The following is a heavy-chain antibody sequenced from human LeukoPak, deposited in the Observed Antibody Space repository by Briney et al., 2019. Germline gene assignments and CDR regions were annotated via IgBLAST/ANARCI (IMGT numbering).Heavy chain of an antibody. CDR3: AKERGYSYGSFDY. J-gene: IGHJ4*02. D-gene: IGHD5-18*01. CDR2: ISWNSGSI. V-gene: IGHV3-9*01. CDR1: GFTFDDYA. Sequence: PGGSLRLSCAASGFTFDDYAMHWVRQAPGKGLEWVSGISWNSGSIGYADSVKGRFTISRDNAKNSLYLQMNSLRAEDTALYYCAKERGYSYGSFDYWGQGTLVTVSS.